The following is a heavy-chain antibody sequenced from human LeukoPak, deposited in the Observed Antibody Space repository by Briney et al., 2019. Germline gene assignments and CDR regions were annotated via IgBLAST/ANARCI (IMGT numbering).Heavy chain of an antibody. CDR3: AKDIGEGYCSGGSCYDGGYCYGMDV. Sequence: GGSLRLSCAASRFAFHNYAMTWIRQAPERGLEWVSSISVDGGDIKYTDSAKGRFTISRDNAKNPLYLQMNSLRAEDTALYYCAKDIGEGYCSGGSCYDGGYCYGMDVWGQGTTVTVSS. J-gene: IGHJ6*02. CDR2: ISVDGGDI. D-gene: IGHD2-15*01. V-gene: IGHV3-23*01. CDR1: RFAFHNYA.